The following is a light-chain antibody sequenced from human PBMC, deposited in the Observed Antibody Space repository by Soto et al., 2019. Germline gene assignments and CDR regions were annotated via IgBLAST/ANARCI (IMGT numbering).Light chain of an antibody. CDR3: QQRSNWPPT. CDR2: DAS. V-gene: IGKV3-11*01. Sequence: EIVLTQSPATLSLSPGERATLSCRALQIVSSYLAWYQQKPGQAPRLLIYDASNRATGIPARFSGSGSGTDFTLTISSLEPEDFAVYYCQQRSNWPPTFGQGTKVDIK. CDR1: QIVSSY. J-gene: IGKJ1*01.